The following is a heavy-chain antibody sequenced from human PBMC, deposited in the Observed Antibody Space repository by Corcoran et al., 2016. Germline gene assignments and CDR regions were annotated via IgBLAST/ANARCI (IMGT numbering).Heavy chain of an antibody. J-gene: IGHJ3*02. CDR2: TNHSGST. CDR3: ARRSPRRGVVAHDAFDI. CDR1: GGSFSGYY. V-gene: IGHV4-34*01. D-gene: IGHD2-15*01. Sequence: QVQLQQWGAGLLKPSETLSLTCAVYGGSFSGYYWSWIRQPPGKGLEWIGETNHSGSTNYNPSLKSRVTISVDTSKNQFSLKLSSVTAAATAVYYCARRSPRRGVVAHDAFDIWGQGTMVTVSS.